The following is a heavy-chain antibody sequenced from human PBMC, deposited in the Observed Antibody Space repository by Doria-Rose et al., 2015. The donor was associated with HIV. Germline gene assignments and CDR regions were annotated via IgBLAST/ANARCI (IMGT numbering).Heavy chain of an antibody. Sequence: QVTLKESGPVLVKPTETLTLTCTVSGVSLSSPGMGVSWIRQPPGKALEWLANNFSDDERSYTTSLKSRLTISKGTSKSQVVLTMTDMDPVGTATYYCARIKSSRWYHKYYFDFWGQGTLVIVSA. J-gene: IGHJ4*02. D-gene: IGHD6-13*01. CDR1: GVSLSSPGMG. V-gene: IGHV2-26*01. CDR3: ARIKSSRWYHKYYFDF. CDR2: NFSDDER.